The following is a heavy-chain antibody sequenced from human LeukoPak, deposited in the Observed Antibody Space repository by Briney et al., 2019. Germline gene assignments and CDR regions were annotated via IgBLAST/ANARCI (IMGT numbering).Heavy chain of an antibody. Sequence: GRSLRLSCAASGFTFSSYAVHWVRQAPGKGLEWVAVISYDGSNKYYADSVKGRFTISRDNSKNTLYLQMNSLRAEDTAVYYCASSWIQLWSFDYWGQGTLVTVSS. V-gene: IGHV3-30-3*01. J-gene: IGHJ4*02. CDR3: ASSWIQLWSFDY. CDR1: GFTFSSYA. CDR2: ISYDGSNK. D-gene: IGHD5-18*01.